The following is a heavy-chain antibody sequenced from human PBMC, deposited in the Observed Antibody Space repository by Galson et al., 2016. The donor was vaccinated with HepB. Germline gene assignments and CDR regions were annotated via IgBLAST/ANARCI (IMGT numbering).Heavy chain of an antibody. Sequence: SLRLSCAASGFTFSTYRMNWVRQAPGKGLEWVSSISSSSAYIYYAESVKGRFSISRDNAQNSLYLEMNSLRPEDTAVYFCARDSDTSGWYLAGDFDSWGQGTLVTVSS. V-gene: IGHV3-21*01. CDR2: ISSSSAYI. CDR1: GFTFSTYR. CDR3: ARDSDTSGWYLAGDFDS. D-gene: IGHD6-19*01. J-gene: IGHJ4*02.